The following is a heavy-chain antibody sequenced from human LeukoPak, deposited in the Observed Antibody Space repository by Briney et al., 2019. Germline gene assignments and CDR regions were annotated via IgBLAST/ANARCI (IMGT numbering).Heavy chain of an antibody. D-gene: IGHD6-13*01. CDR2: IYTSGST. CDR3: AREVLQLVESWFDP. V-gene: IGHV4-61*02. Sequence: SETLSLTCTVSGGSISSSSYYWSWIRQPAGKGLEWIGRIYTSGSTNYNPSLKSRVAMSVDTSKNQFSLKLSSVTAADTAVYYCAREVLQLVESWFDPWGQGTLVTVSS. J-gene: IGHJ5*02. CDR1: GGSISSSSYY.